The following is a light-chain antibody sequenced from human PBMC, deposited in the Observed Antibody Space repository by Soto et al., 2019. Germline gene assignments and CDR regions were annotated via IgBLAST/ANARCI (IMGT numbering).Light chain of an antibody. CDR2: GAS. J-gene: IGKJ1*01. CDR1: QTVGNNY. V-gene: IGKV3-20*01. Sequence: MVLTQSPGTLSLSPGERATLSCRASQTVGNNYLDWYQQKPGQAPRLLIYGASSRATVIPDRFSGSGSGTDFTLTISRLEPEDFAVYYCRQSATSPRTFGQGTKVEIK. CDR3: RQSATSPRT.